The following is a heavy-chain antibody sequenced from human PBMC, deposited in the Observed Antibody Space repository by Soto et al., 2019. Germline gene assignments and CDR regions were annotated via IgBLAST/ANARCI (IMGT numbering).Heavy chain of an antibody. CDR2: IYQSGST. J-gene: IGHJ4*02. CDR1: GGSVSSGSYY. D-gene: IGHD6-13*01. Sequence: LSLTCTVSGGSVSSGSYYWSWIRQPPGKGLEWIGEIYQSGSTNYNPSLENRVRMSVDKSRNQFSLKLTSVSAADTAVYYCARASATIAAAAIFDYWGQGTLVTVSS. V-gene: IGHV4-61*01. CDR3: ARASATIAAAAIFDY.